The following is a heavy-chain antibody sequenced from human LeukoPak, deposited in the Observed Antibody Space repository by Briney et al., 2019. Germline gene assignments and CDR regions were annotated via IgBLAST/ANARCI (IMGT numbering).Heavy chain of an antibody. Sequence: PSETLSLTCTVSGYSINSAFYWGWIRQPPGKGLDWIGTMYHSGITYYNLSLKSRVTISVDTSKNQFSLKLNSVTAADTAVYYCARLTPGKNWFDPWGHGTLVTVSS. V-gene: IGHV4-38-2*02. D-gene: IGHD3-10*01. CDR3: ARLTPGKNWFDP. CDR1: GYSINSAFY. J-gene: IGHJ5*02. CDR2: MYHSGIT.